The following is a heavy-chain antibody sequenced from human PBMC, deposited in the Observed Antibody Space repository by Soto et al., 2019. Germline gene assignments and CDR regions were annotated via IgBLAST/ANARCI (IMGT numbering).Heavy chain of an antibody. V-gene: IGHV3-74*01. CDR2: ISSDGTTT. CDR1: GFTFRKFW. J-gene: IGHJ1*01. Sequence: EVQLVQSGGGLAQPGKSLRLSCAASGFTFRKFWMHWVRQVPGKGPVWVSYISSDGTTTDYADSVKGRFTISIDNAKDTLYLQLDSLGAEDTAVYYCAIQDCTNDVCLEAAVTVGGALESWGQGTLVTVSS. D-gene: IGHD2-8*01. CDR3: AIQDCTNDVCLEAAVTVGGALES.